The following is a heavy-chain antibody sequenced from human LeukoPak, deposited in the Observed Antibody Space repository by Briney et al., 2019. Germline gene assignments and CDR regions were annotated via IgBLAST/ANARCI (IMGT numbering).Heavy chain of an antibody. CDR3: ARGLSVLRFLEPYGMDV. CDR2: INPSGGST. Sequence: VASVKVSCKASGYTFTSYYMHWVQQAPGQGLEWMGIINPSGGSTSYAQKFQGRVTMTRDTSTSTVYMELSSLRSEDTAVYYCARGLSVLRFLEPYGMDVWGQGTTVTVSS. J-gene: IGHJ6*02. D-gene: IGHD3-3*01. V-gene: IGHV1-46*01. CDR1: GYTFTSYY.